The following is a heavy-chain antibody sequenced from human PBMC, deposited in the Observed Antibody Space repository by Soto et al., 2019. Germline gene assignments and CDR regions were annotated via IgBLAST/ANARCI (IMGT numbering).Heavy chain of an antibody. J-gene: IGHJ4*02. Sequence: SETLSLTCTVSGGSVSSSSHYWGWIRQPPGKGLEWIGSIYYSGSTSYNPSLKSRVTISVDTSKNHLSLKLSSVTAADTAVYYCARIMAVAGSTLDYWGQGTLVTVYS. CDR1: GGSVSSSSHY. CDR2: IYYSGST. V-gene: IGHV4-39*02. D-gene: IGHD6-19*01. CDR3: ARIMAVAGSTLDY.